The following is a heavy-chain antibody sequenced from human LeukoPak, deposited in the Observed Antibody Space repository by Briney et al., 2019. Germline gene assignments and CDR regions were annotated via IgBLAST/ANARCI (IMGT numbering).Heavy chain of an antibody. V-gene: IGHV1-2*02. CDR1: GYTFTGYY. J-gene: IGHJ4*02. CDR2: INPNSGGT. D-gene: IGHD3-22*01. CDR3: ARDCNDSSGYYLLSYFDY. Sequence: ASVTVSCKASGYTFTGYYMHWVRQAPGQGLEWMGWINPNSGGTNYAQKFQGRVTITTDTSINTAYMELSRLRSDDTAVYYCARDCNDSSGYYLLSYFDYWGQGTLVTVSS.